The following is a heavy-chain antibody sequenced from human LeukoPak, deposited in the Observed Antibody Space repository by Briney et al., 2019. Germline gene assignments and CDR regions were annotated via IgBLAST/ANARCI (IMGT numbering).Heavy chain of an antibody. CDR2: IYYSGST. D-gene: IGHD2-2*02. J-gene: IGHJ4*02. CDR1: GGSISSSSYY. V-gene: IGHV4-39*07. CDR3: ARGAGRGGIEDIVVVPAAIELVGYFDY. Sequence: SETLSLTCTVSGGSISSSSYYWGWIRQPPGKGLEWIGSIYYSGSTYYNPSLKSRVTIPVDTSKNQFSLKLSSVTAADTAVYYCARGAGRGGIEDIVVVPAAIELVGYFDYWGQGTLVTVSS.